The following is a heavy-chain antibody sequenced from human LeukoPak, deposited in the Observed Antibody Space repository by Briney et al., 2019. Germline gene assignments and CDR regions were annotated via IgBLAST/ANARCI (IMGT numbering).Heavy chain of an antibody. D-gene: IGHD5-12*01. V-gene: IGHV3-49*03. J-gene: IGHJ4*02. CDR3: SRSGGGYDYVDY. CDR1: GFTFGDYA. Sequence: GGSLRLSCTASGFTFGDYAMNWIRQAPGKGLEWVGFIRSKAYGGTPEYAASVKGRFSISRDDSESIAYLQMNSLKTEDTAVYYCSRSGGGYDYVDYWGQGTLVTVS. CDR2: IRSKAYGGTP.